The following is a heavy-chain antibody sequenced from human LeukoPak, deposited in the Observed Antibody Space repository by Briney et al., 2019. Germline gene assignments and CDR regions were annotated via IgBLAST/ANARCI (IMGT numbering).Heavy chain of an antibody. Sequence: PSETLSLTCTVSGGSISSSSYYWGWIRQPPGKGLEWIGSIYYSGSTYYNPSLKSRVTISVDTSKNQFSLKLSSVTAADTAVYYCARERKGIVGATPWDYYYYMDVWGKGTTVTISS. J-gene: IGHJ6*03. V-gene: IGHV4-39*07. CDR2: IYYSGST. D-gene: IGHD1-26*01. CDR3: ARERKGIVGATPWDYYYYMDV. CDR1: GGSISSSSYY.